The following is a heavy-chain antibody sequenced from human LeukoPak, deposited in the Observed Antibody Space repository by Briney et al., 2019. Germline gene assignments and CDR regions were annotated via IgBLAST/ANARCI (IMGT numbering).Heavy chain of an antibody. CDR3: AKGRHYDYVWGSYRMD. CDR2: ISYDGSNK. D-gene: IGHD3-16*02. CDR1: GFTFSSYA. V-gene: IGHV3-30*04. J-gene: IGHJ4*02. Sequence: GGSLRLSCAASGFTFSSYAMHWDRQAPGKGLEWVAVISYDGSNKYYADSVKGRFTISRDNSKNTLYLEMNGLRAEDTAVYYCAKGRHYDYVWGSYRMDWGQGTLVSVSS.